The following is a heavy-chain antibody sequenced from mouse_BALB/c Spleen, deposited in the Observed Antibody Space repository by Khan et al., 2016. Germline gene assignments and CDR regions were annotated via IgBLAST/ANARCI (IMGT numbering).Heavy chain of an antibody. J-gene: IGHJ2*01. CDR1: GYVFSSYW. V-gene: IGHV1-80*01. CDR3: ASGVGPDY. CDR2: IYPGDGDT. D-gene: IGHD4-1*01. Sequence: VQLQESGAELVRPGSSVKISCKASGYVFSSYWMNWVKQRPGQGLEWIGQIYPGDGDTNYNGKFKGKATLTADKSSSTAYMQLSSLTSEDSAVYFCASGVGPDYWGQGTTLTVSS.